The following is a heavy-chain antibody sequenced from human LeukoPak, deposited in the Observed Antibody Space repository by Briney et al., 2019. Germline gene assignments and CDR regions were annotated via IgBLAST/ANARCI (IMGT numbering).Heavy chain of an antibody. D-gene: IGHD6-13*01. Sequence: GASVKVSCKASGYTLTSYGISWVRQAPGQGLEGMGWINPNSGGTNYAQKFQGRVTMTRDTSISTSYMELSRLRSDDTAVYYCARPGQGSSWYGTLIGAFDIWGQGTMVTVSS. CDR2: INPNSGGT. V-gene: IGHV1-2*02. J-gene: IGHJ3*02. CDR3: ARPGQGSSWYGTLIGAFDI. CDR1: GYTLTSYG.